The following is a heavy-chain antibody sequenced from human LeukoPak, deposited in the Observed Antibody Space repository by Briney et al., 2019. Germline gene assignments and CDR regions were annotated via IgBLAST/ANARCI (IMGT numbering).Heavy chain of an antibody. J-gene: IGHJ4*02. D-gene: IGHD6-19*01. CDR1: GGSVISGSSY. CDR3: ARGYSSGWGRYYFDY. V-gene: IGHV4-39*07. Sequence: PSETLSLTCTVSGGSVISGSSYWGWIRQPPGKGLEWIGSIYHSGSTNYNPSLKSRVTISVDTSKNQFSLKLSSVTAADTAVYYCARGYSSGWGRYYFDYWGQGTLVTVSS. CDR2: IYHSGST.